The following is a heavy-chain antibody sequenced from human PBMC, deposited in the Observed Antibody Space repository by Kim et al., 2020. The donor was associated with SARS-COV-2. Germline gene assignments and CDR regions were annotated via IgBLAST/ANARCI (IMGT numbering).Heavy chain of an antibody. CDR3: AKDSGRMTYYYGSGIGSGVVY. CDR1: GFTFSSYG. D-gene: IGHD3-10*01. CDR2: ITNAGYNI. Sequence: GGSLRLSCVASGFTFSSYGMHWVRQAPGKGLEWVAAITNAGYNIYYADSVKGRFTISRDKSENMLHLQMNSLRAEDTAVYYCAKDSGRMTYYYGSGIGSGVVYWGQGALVTVSS. J-gene: IGHJ4*02. V-gene: IGHV3-30*18.